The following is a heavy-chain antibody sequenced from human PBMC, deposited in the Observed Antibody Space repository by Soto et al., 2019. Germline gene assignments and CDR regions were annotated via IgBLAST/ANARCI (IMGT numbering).Heavy chain of an antibody. J-gene: IGHJ6*02. Sequence: ASVKVSCKASGGTFSSYAISWVRQAPGRGLEWMGGIIPIFGTADYAQKFHGRVTITADESTSTAYMELSSLRSEDTAVYYCARGITGTVTYYYGLDVWGQGTTVTVS. CDR1: GGTFSSYA. V-gene: IGHV1-69*13. CDR2: IIPIFGTA. D-gene: IGHD1-20*01. CDR3: ARGITGTVTYYYGLDV.